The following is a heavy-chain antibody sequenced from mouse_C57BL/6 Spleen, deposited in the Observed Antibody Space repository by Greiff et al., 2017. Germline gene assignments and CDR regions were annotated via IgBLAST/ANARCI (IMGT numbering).Heavy chain of an antibody. CDR2: IYPGDGDT. Sequence: QVQLQQSGPELVKPGASVKISCKASGYAFSSSWMNWVKQRPGKGLEWIGRIYPGDGDTNYNGKFKGKATLTADKSSSTAYMQLSSLTSEDSAVYVCARSRGMITTGFFDDWGQGTTLTVSS. D-gene: IGHD1-1*01. J-gene: IGHJ2*01. CDR1: GYAFSSSW. V-gene: IGHV1-82*01. CDR3: ARSRGMITTGFFDD.